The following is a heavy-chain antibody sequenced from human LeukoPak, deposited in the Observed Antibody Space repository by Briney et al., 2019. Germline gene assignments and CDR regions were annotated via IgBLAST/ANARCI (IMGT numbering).Heavy chain of an antibody. J-gene: IGHJ3*02. CDR1: GFTFSSYG. CDR2: IRYDGSNK. D-gene: IGHD2-2*01. V-gene: IGHV3-30*02. Sequence: GGSLRLSCAASGFTFSSYGMHWVRQAPGKGRGWVAFIRYDGSNKYYADSVKGRFTISRDNCKNTLYLQMNSLRAEDTAVYYCANPYCSSTSCLDAFDIWGQGTMVTVSS. CDR3: ANPYCSSTSCLDAFDI.